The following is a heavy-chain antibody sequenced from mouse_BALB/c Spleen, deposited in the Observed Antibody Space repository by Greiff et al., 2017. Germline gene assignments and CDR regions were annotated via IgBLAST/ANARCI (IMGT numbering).Heavy chain of an antibody. CDR1: GFTFSSFG. Sequence: EVHLVESGGGLVQPGGSRKLSCAASGFTFSSFGMHWVRQAPEKGLEWVAYISSGSSTFYYADTVKGRFTISRDNPKNTLFLQMTSLRSEDTAMYYCARWRAYYDYPMDYWGQGTSVTVSS. J-gene: IGHJ4*01. CDR3: ARWRAYYDYPMDY. D-gene: IGHD2-4*01. V-gene: IGHV5-17*02. CDR2: ISSGSSTF.